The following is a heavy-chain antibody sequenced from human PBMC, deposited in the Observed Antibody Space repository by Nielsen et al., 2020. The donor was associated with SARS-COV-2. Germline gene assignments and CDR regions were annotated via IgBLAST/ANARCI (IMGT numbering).Heavy chain of an antibody. Sequence: GGSLRLSCAASGLTLRSYAMSWVRHVPGKGLEWLSAISGSGGSTFYTDSVKGRFTISRDNSKNTLYLQMNSLRADDTAVYYCGRGGWNYPLNGMDVWGQGTTVTVSS. CDR3: GRGGWNYPLNGMDV. V-gene: IGHV3-23*01. D-gene: IGHD1-7*01. CDR1: GLTLRSYA. J-gene: IGHJ6*02. CDR2: ISGSGGST.